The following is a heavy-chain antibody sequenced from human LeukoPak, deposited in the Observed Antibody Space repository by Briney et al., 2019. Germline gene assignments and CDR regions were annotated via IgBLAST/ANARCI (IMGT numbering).Heavy chain of an antibody. CDR1: GGSISSSNW. Sequence: SETLSLTCAVSGGSISSSNWWSWVRQPPGKGLEWIGEIYHSGSTNYNPSLKSRVTISVDTSKNQFSLKLSSVTAADTAVYYCAGDTPPEGYSGSYSYYYGMDVWGQGTTVTVSS. CDR2: IYHSGST. V-gene: IGHV4-4*02. CDR3: AGDTPPEGYSGSYSYYYGMDV. D-gene: IGHD1-26*01. J-gene: IGHJ6*02.